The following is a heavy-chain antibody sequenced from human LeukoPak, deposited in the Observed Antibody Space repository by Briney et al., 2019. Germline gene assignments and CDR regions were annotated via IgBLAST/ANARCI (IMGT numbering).Heavy chain of an antibody. Sequence: GGSLRLSCAASGFTFSSYWMSWVRQAPGKGLEWVANIKQDGSEKYYVDSVKGRFTIPRDNAKNSLYLQMNSLRAEDTAVYYCARDLISSSWYHLRAAEYFQHWGQGTLVTVSS. CDR2: IKQDGSEK. D-gene: IGHD6-13*01. CDR1: GFTFSSYW. CDR3: ARDLISSSWYHLRAAEYFQH. V-gene: IGHV3-7*01. J-gene: IGHJ1*01.